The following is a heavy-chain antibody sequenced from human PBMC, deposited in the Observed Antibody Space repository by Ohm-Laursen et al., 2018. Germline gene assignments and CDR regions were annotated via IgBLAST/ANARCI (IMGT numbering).Heavy chain of an antibody. CDR2: ISSSSSYI. D-gene: IGHD5-12*01. J-gene: IGHJ4*02. CDR1: GFTFSSYS. V-gene: IGHV3-21*01. CDR3: ARAYTVATTTPDY. Sequence: SLRLSCAASGFTFSSYSMSWVRQAPGKGLEWVSSISSSSSYIYYADSVKGRFTISRDNAKNSLYLQMNSLRAEDTAVYYCARAYTVATTTPDYWGQGTLVTVSS.